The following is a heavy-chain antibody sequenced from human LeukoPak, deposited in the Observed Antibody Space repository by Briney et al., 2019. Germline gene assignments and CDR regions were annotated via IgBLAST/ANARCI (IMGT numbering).Heavy chain of an antibody. J-gene: IGHJ4*02. D-gene: IGHD3-10*01. CDR1: GFTFSSYA. Sequence: GGSLRLSCAASGFTFSSYAMHWVRQAPGKGLEWVAVISYDGSNKYYADSVKGRFTISRDNAKNSLYLQMNSLRAEDTAVFYCARTNYYGSGTFDYWGQGTLVTVSS. CDR3: ARTNYYGSGTFDY. CDR2: ISYDGSNK. V-gene: IGHV3-30-3*01.